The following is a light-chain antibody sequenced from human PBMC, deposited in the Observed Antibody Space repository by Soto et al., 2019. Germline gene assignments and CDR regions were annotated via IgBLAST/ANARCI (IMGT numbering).Light chain of an antibody. CDR1: QSVSSN. V-gene: IGKV3-15*01. J-gene: IGKJ4*01. CDR3: QQYDNWPRT. CDR2: GAS. Sequence: EIVMTQSPATLSVSPGERATLSCRASQSVSSNLAWYQQKPGQAPRLLIYGASTRATGIPARFSGSGSGTEVTLTISSLQFEDFAVYYCQQYDNWPRTFGGGTKVDIK.